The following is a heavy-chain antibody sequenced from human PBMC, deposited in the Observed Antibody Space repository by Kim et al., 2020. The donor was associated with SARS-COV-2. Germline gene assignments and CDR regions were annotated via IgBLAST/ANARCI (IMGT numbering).Heavy chain of an antibody. Sequence: SPSFQGKVTISADKSISTAFLQWSSLKASDTAMYYCARRRSSKGDYAFDIWGQGTMVTVSS. D-gene: IGHD6-6*01. V-gene: IGHV5-51*01. J-gene: IGHJ3*02. CDR3: ARRRSSKGDYAFDI.